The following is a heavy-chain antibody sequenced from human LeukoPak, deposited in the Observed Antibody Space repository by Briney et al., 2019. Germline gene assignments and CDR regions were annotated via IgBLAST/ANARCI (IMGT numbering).Heavy chain of an antibody. Sequence: GGSLRLSCAASGFTFSSYAMHWVRQAPGKGLEWVAVISYDGSNKYYADSVKARFTISRENSKNMLYLQMNSLRSEDTAMYYCARDITVAGTGCFDYWGQGTLVTVSS. D-gene: IGHD6-19*01. J-gene: IGHJ4*02. V-gene: IGHV3-30*04. CDR3: ARDITVAGTGCFDY. CDR2: ISYDGSNK. CDR1: GFTFSSYA.